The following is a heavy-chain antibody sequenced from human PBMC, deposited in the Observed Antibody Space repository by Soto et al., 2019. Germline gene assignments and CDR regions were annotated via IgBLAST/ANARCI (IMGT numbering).Heavy chain of an antibody. Sequence: QVQLQESGPGLVKPSETLSLTCTVSGMSIRDHYWSWIRQPPGKGLEWIGFIYYSGSTNYNPSLNSRVTISVDTSKNQFSLKLSSVTAADTAVYYCARGGASSKYFDYWGQGTLVTVSS. J-gene: IGHJ4*02. CDR3: ARGGASSKYFDY. CDR1: GMSIRDHY. CDR2: IYYSGST. D-gene: IGHD2-15*01. V-gene: IGHV4-59*11.